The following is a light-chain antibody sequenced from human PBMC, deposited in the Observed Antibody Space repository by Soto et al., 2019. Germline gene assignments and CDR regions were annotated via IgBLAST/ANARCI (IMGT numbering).Light chain of an antibody. CDR1: QSISSY. J-gene: IGKJ1*01. V-gene: IGKV1-39*01. CDR3: QQYNSYWT. CDR2: AAS. Sequence: DIQMTQSTSAMSASVGYRVSITCRASQSISSYLNWYQQKPGKAPKLLIYAASSLQSGVPSRFSGSGSGTDFTLTISSLQPDDFAIYYCQQYNSYWTFGQGTKV.